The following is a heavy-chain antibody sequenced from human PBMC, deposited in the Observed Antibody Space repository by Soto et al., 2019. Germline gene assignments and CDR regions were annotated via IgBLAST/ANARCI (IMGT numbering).Heavy chain of an antibody. CDR2: ISYSGST. CDR3: ARQPDYDSSGYVPLFDY. D-gene: IGHD3-22*01. J-gene: IGHJ4*02. V-gene: IGHV4-39*01. Sequence: SETLSLTCTVSGGSISSRSYYWGWIRQPPGKGLEWIGTISYSGSTYYNPSLKSRVTISVDTSKNQFSLKLSSETAADTAVYYCARQPDYDSSGYVPLFDYWGQGTLVTVSS. CDR1: GGSISSRSYY.